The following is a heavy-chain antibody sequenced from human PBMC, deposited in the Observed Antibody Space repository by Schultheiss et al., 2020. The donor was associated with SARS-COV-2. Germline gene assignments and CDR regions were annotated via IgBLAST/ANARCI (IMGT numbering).Heavy chain of an antibody. Sequence: GESLKISCAASGFTFSSYSMNWVRQAPGKGLEWVAVISYDATHKYYSDSVKGRFTISRDNAKNTLYLQMNSLRAEDTAVYYCARDRVIQLKYYFDYWGQGTLVTVSS. V-gene: IGHV3-30*03. J-gene: IGHJ4*02. CDR2: ISYDATHK. CDR3: ARDRVIQLKYYFDY. CDR1: GFTFSSYS. D-gene: IGHD5-18*01.